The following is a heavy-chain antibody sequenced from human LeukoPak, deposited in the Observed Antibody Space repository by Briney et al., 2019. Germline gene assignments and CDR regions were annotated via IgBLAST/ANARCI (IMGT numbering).Heavy chain of an antibody. CDR3: VRGPTRYYFDY. D-gene: IGHD4-11*01. CDR2: INHSGST. CDR1: GGSFSGYY. Sequence: KPSETLSLTCAVYGGSFSGYYWSWIRQPPGKGLEWIGEINHSGSTNYNPSLKSRVTISIDTSKNQFSLKLSSVTAADTAVYYCVRGPTRYYFDYWGQGTLVTVSS. V-gene: IGHV4-34*01. J-gene: IGHJ4*02.